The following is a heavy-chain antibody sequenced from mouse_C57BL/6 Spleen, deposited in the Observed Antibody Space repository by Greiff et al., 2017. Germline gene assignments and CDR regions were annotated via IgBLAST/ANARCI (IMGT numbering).Heavy chain of an antibody. J-gene: IGHJ3*01. V-gene: IGHV1-55*01. D-gene: IGHD1-1*01. CDR3: AREREYYGRSSFAY. CDR2: IYPGSGST. CDR1: GYNFTSYW. Sequence: QVQLQQPGAELVKPGASVKMSCKASGYNFTSYWITWVKQRPGQGLEWIGDIYPGSGSTNYNEKFKSKATLTVDTSSSTAYMQLSSLNSEDSAVYDGAREREYYGRSSFAYWGQGTLVTVSA.